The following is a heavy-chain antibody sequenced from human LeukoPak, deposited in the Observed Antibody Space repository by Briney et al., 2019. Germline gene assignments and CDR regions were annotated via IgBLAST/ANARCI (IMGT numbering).Heavy chain of an antibody. Sequence: PSETLSLTCTVSGYSISSGYYWGWVRQPPGKGLEWIGSIYHSGSTYYNPSLKSRVTISVDTSKNQFSLKLSSVTAADTAVYYCARGLRWCDYWGQGTLVTVSS. D-gene: IGHD4-23*01. CDR3: ARGLRWCDY. V-gene: IGHV4-38-2*02. CDR1: GYSISSGYY. J-gene: IGHJ4*02. CDR2: IYHSGST.